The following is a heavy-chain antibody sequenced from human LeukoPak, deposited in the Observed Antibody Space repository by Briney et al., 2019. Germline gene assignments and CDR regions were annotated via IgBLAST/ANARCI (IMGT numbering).Heavy chain of an antibody. CDR2: INHSGST. Sequence: KPSETLSLTCAVYGGSFSGYYWSWIRQPPDKGLKCTGEINHSGSTNYNPSLKSRVTISIDTSKNQFSLKLSSVTAADTAVYYCARGAYGDYANRQYNWFDPWGQGTLVIVSS. D-gene: IGHD4-17*01. J-gene: IGHJ5*02. CDR1: GGSFSGYY. CDR3: ARGAYGDYANRQYNWFDP. V-gene: IGHV4-34*01.